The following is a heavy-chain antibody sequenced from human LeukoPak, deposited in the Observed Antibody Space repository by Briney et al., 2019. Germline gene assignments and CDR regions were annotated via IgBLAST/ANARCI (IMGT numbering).Heavy chain of an antibody. CDR2: VSAGGNSP. CDR3: AKFQINNLNSCFDP. CDR1: GFTFNNYA. V-gene: IGHV3-23*01. D-gene: IGHD1-1*01. Sequence: GGSLRLSCAASGFTFNNYAMTWVRQTPGKGLEWVSGVSAGGNSPYYADSVKGRFTISRDNSKNTLYLQMNSLRVEDTAIYYCAKFQINNLNSCFDPWGQGTLLTVSS. J-gene: IGHJ5*02.